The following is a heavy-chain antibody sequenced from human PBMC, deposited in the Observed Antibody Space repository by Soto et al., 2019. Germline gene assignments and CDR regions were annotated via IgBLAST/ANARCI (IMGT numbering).Heavy chain of an antibody. Sequence: GGSLRLSCAASGFTFSSYAMHWVRQAPGKGLEWVAVISYDGSNKYYADSVKGRLTISRDNSKNTLYLQMNSLRAEDTAVYYCARDVSEIVAAGTRTDWFDPWGQGTLVTVSS. J-gene: IGHJ5*02. CDR2: ISYDGSNK. CDR3: ARDVSEIVAAGTRTDWFDP. V-gene: IGHV3-30-3*01. CDR1: GFTFSSYA. D-gene: IGHD6-13*01.